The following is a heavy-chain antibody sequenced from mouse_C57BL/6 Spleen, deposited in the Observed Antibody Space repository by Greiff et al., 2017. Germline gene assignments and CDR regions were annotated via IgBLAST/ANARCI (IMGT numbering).Heavy chain of an antibody. Sequence: QVQLQQPGAELVRPGSSVKLSCKASGYTFTSYWMHWVKQRPIQGLEWIGNIDPSDSETHYNQKFKDKATLTVDKSSSTAYMQLSSLTSEDSAVYYCARRLGDYARSYAMDYWGQGTSVTVSS. V-gene: IGHV1-52*01. CDR2: IDPSDSET. D-gene: IGHD2-4*01. CDR1: GYTFTSYW. J-gene: IGHJ4*01. CDR3: ARRLGDYARSYAMDY.